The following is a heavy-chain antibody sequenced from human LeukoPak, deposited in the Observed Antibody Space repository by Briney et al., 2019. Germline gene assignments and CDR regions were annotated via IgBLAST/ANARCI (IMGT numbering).Heavy chain of an antibody. D-gene: IGHD2-2*01. CDR3: AKRGDCSGTCTYDY. CDR2: VGGRGVKT. Sequence: SGGSLRLSCAAPGFTFSNYAIHWVRQAPGKGLEWVSIVGGRGVKTYYADSVKGRFTISRDNSKNTVYLQMNSLRAEDTAVYYCAKRGDCSGTCTYDYWGQGTLVTVSS. J-gene: IGHJ4*02. V-gene: IGHV3-23*01. CDR1: GFTFSNYA.